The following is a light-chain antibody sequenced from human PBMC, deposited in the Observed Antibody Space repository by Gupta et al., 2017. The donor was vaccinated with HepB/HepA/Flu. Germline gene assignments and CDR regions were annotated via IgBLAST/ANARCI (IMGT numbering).Light chain of an antibody. J-gene: IGLJ1*01. V-gene: IGLV2-18*02. CDR1: SSDVGSYNR. CDR2: EVS. CDR3: SSYTSSSTFV. Sequence: QSALTQPPSVSGSPGQSVTISCPGTSSDVGSYNRVSWYQQPPDTAPKLMIYEVSNRPSGVPDRFSGSKSGNTASLTISGLQAEDEADYYCSSYTSSSTFVFGTGTKVTVL.